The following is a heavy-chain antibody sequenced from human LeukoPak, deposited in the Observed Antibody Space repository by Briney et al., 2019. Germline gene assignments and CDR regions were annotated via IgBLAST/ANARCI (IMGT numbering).Heavy chain of an antibody. V-gene: IGHV3-23*01. Sequence: PGGSLRLSCAASGFIFSSYGMSWVRQAPGKGLEWVSSISRSGGSTHYADSVKGRFTISRDNSKNMLSLQMNGLTAEDTAVYYCARTYGSGSLDYGGQGTLVTVSS. CDR1: GFIFSSYG. D-gene: IGHD2-15*01. CDR3: ARTYGSGSLDY. J-gene: IGHJ4*02. CDR2: ISRSGGST.